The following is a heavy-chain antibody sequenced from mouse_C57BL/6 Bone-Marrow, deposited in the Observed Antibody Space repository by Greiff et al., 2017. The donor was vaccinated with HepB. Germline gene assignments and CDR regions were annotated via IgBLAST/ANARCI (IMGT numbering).Heavy chain of an antibody. Sequence: EVQVVESGPGLVKPSQSLSLTCSVTGYSITSGYYWNWIRQFPGNKLEWMGYISYDGSNNYNPTLKNRISITRDTSKNQFFLKLNSVTTEDTATYYCGEFAYWGQGTLVTVSA. CDR3: GEFAY. V-gene: IGHV3-6*01. CDR1: GYSITSGYY. J-gene: IGHJ3*01. CDR2: ISYDGSN.